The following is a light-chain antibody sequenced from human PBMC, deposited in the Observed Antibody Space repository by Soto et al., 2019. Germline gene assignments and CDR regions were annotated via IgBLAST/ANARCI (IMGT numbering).Light chain of an antibody. CDR3: QQANSFPFT. CDR1: QDISSW. V-gene: IGKV1-12*02. Sequence: DIQMTQSPSSVSASVGDRVTITCRASQDISSWLGWYQQKPGKAPKLLIYAAFNLQNGVPSRFSGSGSGTDFTLTISSRQPEDFATYYCQQANSFPFTFGQGTRLEIK. J-gene: IGKJ5*01. CDR2: AAF.